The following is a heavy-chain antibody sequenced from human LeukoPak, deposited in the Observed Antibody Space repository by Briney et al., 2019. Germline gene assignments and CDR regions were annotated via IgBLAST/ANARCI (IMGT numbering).Heavy chain of an antibody. D-gene: IGHD3-22*01. J-gene: IGHJ4*02. CDR1: GFTFSSYG. Sequence: GGSLRLSCTASGFTFSSYGMHWVRQAPGKGREWVAVIWYDGSNKYYADSVKGRFTISRDNSKNTLYLQMNSLRAEDTAVYYCATGFLGDYYDSSGYYSFGYWGQGTLVTVSS. CDR2: IWYDGSNK. V-gene: IGHV3-33*08. CDR3: ATGFLGDYYDSSGYYSFGY.